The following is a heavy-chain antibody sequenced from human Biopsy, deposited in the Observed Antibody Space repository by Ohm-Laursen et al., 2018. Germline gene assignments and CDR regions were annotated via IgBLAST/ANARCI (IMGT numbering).Heavy chain of an antibody. CDR2: IIPIPNVA. CDR3: ARDALGGGSYRFFY. Sequence: SVKVSCKASGDSFTSYAIGWVRQAPGQGLEWMGGIIPIPNVATYAQKFQGRVTITADESTSTAYMELSSLRSDDTAVYYCARDALGGGSYRFFYWGQGSLVTVSS. CDR1: GDSFTSYA. J-gene: IGHJ4*02. D-gene: IGHD1-26*01. V-gene: IGHV1-69*10.